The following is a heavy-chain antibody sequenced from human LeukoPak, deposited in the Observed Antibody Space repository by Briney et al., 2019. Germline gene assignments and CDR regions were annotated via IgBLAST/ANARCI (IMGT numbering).Heavy chain of an antibody. CDR2: ISWNSGSI. CDR3: AKGYCSSTSCPPSYYYYMDV. Sequence: GRSLRLSCAASGFTFDDYAMHWVRQAPGKGLEWVSGISWNSGSIGYADSVKGRFTISRDNAKNSLYLQMNSLRAEDTALYYCAKGYCSSTSCPPSYYYYMDVWGKGTTVTVSS. CDR1: GFTFDDYA. D-gene: IGHD2-2*01. V-gene: IGHV3-9*01. J-gene: IGHJ6*03.